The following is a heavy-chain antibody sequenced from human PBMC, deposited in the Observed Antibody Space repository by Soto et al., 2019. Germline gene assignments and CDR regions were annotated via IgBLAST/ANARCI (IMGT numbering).Heavy chain of an antibody. J-gene: IGHJ4*02. Sequence: QVQLVQSGAEVKKPGASVKVSCKTSGYTFSKYGITWIRQAPGQGLEYMGWISTYNGNTDYAQKLQGRVTMTTDTSTNTAYMELRSLRSDDTAVFYCAPDGVVTASPFDYWGQGTLVTVSS. V-gene: IGHV1-18*01. CDR3: APDGVVTASPFDY. CDR1: GYTFSKYG. CDR2: ISTYNGNT. D-gene: IGHD2-21*02.